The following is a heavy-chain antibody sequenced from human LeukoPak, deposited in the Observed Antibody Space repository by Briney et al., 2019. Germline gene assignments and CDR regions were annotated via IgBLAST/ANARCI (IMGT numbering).Heavy chain of an antibody. Sequence: PGGSLRLSCAASGFTFSSYWMHWVRQAPGKGLVWVSRINSDGSSTSYADSVKGRFTISRDNAKNTLYLQMNTLRAEDTAAYYCAREGYYYGSGGPMPFDPWGQGTLVTVSS. CDR2: INSDGSST. CDR1: GFTFSSYW. CDR3: AREGYYYGSGGPMPFDP. J-gene: IGHJ5*02. V-gene: IGHV3-74*01. D-gene: IGHD3-10*01.